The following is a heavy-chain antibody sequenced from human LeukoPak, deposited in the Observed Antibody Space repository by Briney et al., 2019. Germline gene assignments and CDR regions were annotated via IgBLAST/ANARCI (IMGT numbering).Heavy chain of an antibody. CDR3: ARLAPYYGSGII. CDR1: GFTFSDYY. CDR2: ISNSGTTI. D-gene: IGHD3-10*01. J-gene: IGHJ4*02. Sequence: GGSLRLSCAASGFTFSDYYMSWVRQAPGKRLEWISCISNSGTTIYYADSVKGRFTFSRDNAKNSLFLQMNSLRAEDTAVYYCARLAPYYGSGIIWGRGTLVTVSS. V-gene: IGHV3-11*01.